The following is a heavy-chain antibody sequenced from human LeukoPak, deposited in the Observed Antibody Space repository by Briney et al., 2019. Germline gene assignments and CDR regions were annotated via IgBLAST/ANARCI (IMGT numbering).Heavy chain of an antibody. J-gene: IGHJ4*02. V-gene: IGHV4-38-2*01. CDR3: ARGYSNSSGRPDY. D-gene: IGHD6-6*01. Sequence: SETLSLTCGVSAYSITTDHHWGWIRQPPAPGKGLEWIGSIYNSGITYYNPSLKSRVTISVATSKKQFSLKLSSVTAADTAVYYCARGYSNSSGRPDYWGQGTLVTVSS. CDR2: IYNSGIT. CDR1: AYSITTDHH.